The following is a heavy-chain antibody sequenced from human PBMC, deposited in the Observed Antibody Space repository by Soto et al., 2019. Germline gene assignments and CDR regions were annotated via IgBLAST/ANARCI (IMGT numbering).Heavy chain of an antibody. Sequence: HPGGSLRLSCTASGFTFGDCAMSWFRQAPGKGLEWVGFIRSKTFGGTTEYAAAVKGRFIISRDDSKSIAYLQMDSLKTEDTAVYYCSRIRTSMIVVVSDYWGQGTLVTVSS. CDR3: SRIRTSMIVVVSDY. CDR1: GFTFGDCA. CDR2: IRSKTFGGTT. J-gene: IGHJ4*02. D-gene: IGHD3-22*01. V-gene: IGHV3-49*03.